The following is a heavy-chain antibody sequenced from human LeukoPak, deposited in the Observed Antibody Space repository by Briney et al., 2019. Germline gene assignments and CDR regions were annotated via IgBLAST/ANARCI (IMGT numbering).Heavy chain of an antibody. Sequence: SETLSLTCTVSGGSISSYYWSWIRQPPGKGLEWIGYIYYSGSTNYNPSPKSRVTISVDTSKNQFSLKLSSVTAADTAVYYCASRNYDYWGQGTLVTVSS. V-gene: IGHV4-59*01. D-gene: IGHD3-3*01. CDR2: IYYSGST. J-gene: IGHJ4*02. CDR3: ASRNYDY. CDR1: GGSISSYY.